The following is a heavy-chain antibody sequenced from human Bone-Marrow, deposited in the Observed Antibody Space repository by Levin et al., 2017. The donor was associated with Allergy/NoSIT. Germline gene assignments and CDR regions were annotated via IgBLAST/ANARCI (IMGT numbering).Heavy chain of an antibody. V-gene: IGHV4-61*03. J-gene: IGHJ4*02. Sequence: NTGGSLRLSCSVSGGSVSSDNYSWGWIRHSPGRGLEWIGYISYSGTTKYNPSLKSRVTISVDTSKNHFFLRLRSVTAADTAVYYCATGRHSSGWYEENYFDSWGQGSLDTVSS. CDR1: GGSVSSDNYS. D-gene: IGHD6-19*01. CDR3: ATGRHSSGWYEENYFDS. CDR2: ISYSGTT.